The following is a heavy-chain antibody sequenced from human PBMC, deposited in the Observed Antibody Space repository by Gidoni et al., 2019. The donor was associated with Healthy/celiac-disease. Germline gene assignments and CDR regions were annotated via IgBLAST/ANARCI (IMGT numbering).Heavy chain of an antibody. CDR2: MWYDVSNK. V-gene: IGHV3-33*01. CDR3: ARVGPDSSGYYGVDYYYYGMDV. Sequence: QEQLVESGGGVVQPGRSLRLSCAASGFTFSSYGMHWVRQAPGKGLVWVAVMWYDVSNKYYADSVKGRFSISRDNSKNTLYLQMDSLRAEDTAVYYCARVGPDSSGYYGVDYYYYGMDVWGQGTTVTVSS. CDR1: GFTFSSYG. J-gene: IGHJ6*02. D-gene: IGHD3-22*01.